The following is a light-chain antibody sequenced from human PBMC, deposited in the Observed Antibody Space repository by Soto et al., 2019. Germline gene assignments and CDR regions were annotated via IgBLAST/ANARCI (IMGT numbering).Light chain of an antibody. Sequence: QSALTQPASASGSPGQSITISCTGTSSDVGGYNYVSWYQQHPGKAPKLMIYEVSNRPSGVSNRFSGSKSGNTASLTISGLQAEDEADYYCTSYTSNTTVIFGGGTKLTVL. CDR3: TSYTSNTTVI. CDR2: EVS. V-gene: IGLV2-14*01. CDR1: SSDVGGYNY. J-gene: IGLJ2*01.